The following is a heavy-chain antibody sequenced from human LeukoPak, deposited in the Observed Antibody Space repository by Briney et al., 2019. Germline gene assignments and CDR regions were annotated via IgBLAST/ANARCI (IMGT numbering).Heavy chain of an antibody. J-gene: IGHJ4*02. CDR3: AKRITMVRGVTSNPFFDY. V-gene: IGHV3-23*01. D-gene: IGHD3-10*01. Sequence: GGSLRLSCAASGFTFSSYAMSWVRQAPGKGLEWVSAISGSGGSTYYADSVKGRFTISRDNSKNTLYLQMNSLRAEDTAVYYYAKRITMVRGVTSNPFFDYWGQGTLVTVSS. CDR1: GFTFSSYA. CDR2: ISGSGGST.